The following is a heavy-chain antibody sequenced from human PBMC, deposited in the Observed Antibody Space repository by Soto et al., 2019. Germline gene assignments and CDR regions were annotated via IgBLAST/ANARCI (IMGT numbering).Heavy chain of an antibody. Sequence: SVKVSCKASGGTFSSYAISWVRQAPGQGLEWMGGIIPIFGTANYAQKFQGRVTITADESTSTAYMELSSLRSEDTAVYYCARDPSIKNWFDPWGQGTLVTVSS. V-gene: IGHV1-69*13. CDR1: GGTFSSYA. CDR3: ARDPSIKNWFDP. CDR2: IIPIFGTA. J-gene: IGHJ5*02.